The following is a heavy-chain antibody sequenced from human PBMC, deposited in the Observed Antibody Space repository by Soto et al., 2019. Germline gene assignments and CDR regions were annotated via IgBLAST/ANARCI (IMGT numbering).Heavy chain of an antibody. CDR3: AKVHYDFWSHFDY. D-gene: IGHD3-3*01. J-gene: IGHJ4*02. CDR2: ISGSGGST. Sequence: GGSLRLSCAASVFTFSSYAMSWVRQAPGKGLEWVSAISGSGGSTYYADSVKGRFTISRDNSKNTLYLQMNSLRAEDTAVYYCAKVHYDFWSHFDYWGQGTLVTVSS. CDR1: VFTFSSYA. V-gene: IGHV3-23*01.